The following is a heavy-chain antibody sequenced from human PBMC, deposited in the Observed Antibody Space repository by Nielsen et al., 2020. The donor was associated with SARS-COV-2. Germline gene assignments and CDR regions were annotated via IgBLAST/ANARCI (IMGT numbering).Heavy chain of an antibody. CDR1: GGSISSYY. Sequence: SETLSLTCTVSGGSISSYYWSWIRQPPGKGLEWIGYIYYSGSTNYNPSLKSRVTISVDTSKNQFSLKLSSVTAADTAVYYCARAPRGEYDILTGYYTTYYYYYMDVWGKGTTVTVSS. CDR2: IYYSGST. CDR3: ARAPRGEYDILTGYYTTYYYYYMDV. D-gene: IGHD3-9*01. V-gene: IGHV4-59*01. J-gene: IGHJ6*03.